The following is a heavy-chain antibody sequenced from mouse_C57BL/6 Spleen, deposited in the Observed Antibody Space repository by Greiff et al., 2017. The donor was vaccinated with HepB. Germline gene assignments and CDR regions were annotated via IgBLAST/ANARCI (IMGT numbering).Heavy chain of an antibody. CDR1: GFTFTDYY. V-gene: IGHV7-3*01. CDR2: IRNKATGYTT. J-gene: IGHJ2*01. D-gene: IGHD1-1*01. CDR3: ARYYYGSSDY. Sequence: EVQLVESGGGLVQPGGSLSLSCAASGFTFTDYYMSWVRQPPGKALEWLGFIRNKATGYTTEYSASVKGRFTISRDNSQSILYLQMNALRAEDSATYYCARYYYGSSDYWGQGTTLTVSS.